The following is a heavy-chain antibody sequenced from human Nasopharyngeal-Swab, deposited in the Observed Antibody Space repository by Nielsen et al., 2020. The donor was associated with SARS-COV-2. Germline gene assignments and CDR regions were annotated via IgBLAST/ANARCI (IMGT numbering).Heavy chain of an antibody. D-gene: IGHD4-17*01. J-gene: IGHJ2*01. CDR2: IYDSGST. CDR3: ARGHRRTTVTNYWYFDL. Sequence: WIRQPPGKGLEWIGYIYDSGSTNYNPSLKSRVTISVDTSKNQFSLKLSSVTAADTAVYYCARGHRRTTVTNYWYFDLWGRGTLVTVSS. V-gene: IGHV4-59*12.